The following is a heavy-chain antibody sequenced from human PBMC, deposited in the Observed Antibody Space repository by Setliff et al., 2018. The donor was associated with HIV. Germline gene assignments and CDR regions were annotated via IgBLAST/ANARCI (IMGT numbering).Heavy chain of an antibody. CDR3: ATCRHRPSNWFDP. CDR1: GGSVSSPGYY. Sequence: SETLSLTCTVSGGSVSSPGYYWGWIRQPPGKGLEWIGSVYNSGITFKNLSLKSRVTISVDRSGNQFSLRLTSVTAADTAVYYCATCRHRPSNWFDPWGQGTLVTVSS. J-gene: IGHJ5*02. CDR2: VYNSGIT. V-gene: IGHV4-39*07.